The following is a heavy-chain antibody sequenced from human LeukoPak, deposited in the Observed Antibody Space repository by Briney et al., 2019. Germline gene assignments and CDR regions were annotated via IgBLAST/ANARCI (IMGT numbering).Heavy chain of an antibody. Sequence: ASVKVSCKASGYTFTGYYMHWVRQAPGQGLEWMGWINPNSGGTNYAQKFQGRVTMTRDTSISTAYMELSRLRSDDTAVYYCARLRGATMPNPFDYWGQGTLVTVSS. V-gene: IGHV1-2*02. CDR2: INPNSGGT. CDR3: ARLRGATMPNPFDY. D-gene: IGHD1-26*01. CDR1: GYTFTGYY. J-gene: IGHJ4*02.